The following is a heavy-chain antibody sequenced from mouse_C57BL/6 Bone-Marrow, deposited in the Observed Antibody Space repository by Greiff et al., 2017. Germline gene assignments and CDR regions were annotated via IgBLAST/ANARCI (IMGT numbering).Heavy chain of an antibody. J-gene: IGHJ2*01. CDR2: IDPENGDT. CDR3: TTKLDY. V-gene: IGHV14-4*01. CDR1: GFNIKDDY. Sequence: VQLQQSGAELVRPGASVKLSCTASGFNIKDDYMHWVKQRPEQGLEWIGWIDPENGDTEYASKFQGKATRTADTSSNTAYLQRSNLTSKDTAVYYCTTKLDYGCQGTTLTVSS.